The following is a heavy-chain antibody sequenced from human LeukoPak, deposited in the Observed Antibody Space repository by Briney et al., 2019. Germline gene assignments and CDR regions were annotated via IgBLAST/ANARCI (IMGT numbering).Heavy chain of an antibody. CDR3: ATLPPELLINY. CDR2: ISSSSSYI. V-gene: IGHV3-21*01. CDR1: GFAFSSYS. D-gene: IGHD1-26*01. Sequence: PGGSLRLSCAACGFAFSSYSMNWVRQAPGKGLEWVSSISSSSSYIYYADSVKGRFTISRDNAKNSLYLQMNSLRAEDTAVYYCATLPPELLINYRGQGTLVTVSS. J-gene: IGHJ4*02.